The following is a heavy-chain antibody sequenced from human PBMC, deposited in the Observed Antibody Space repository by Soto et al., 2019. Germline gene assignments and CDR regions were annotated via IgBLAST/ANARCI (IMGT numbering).Heavy chain of an antibody. CDR2: INHRGST. D-gene: IGHD1-1*01. CDR1: GGPFNDYY. CDR3: ARVERGTRTTVVDSFDL. V-gene: IGHV4-34*01. J-gene: IGHJ3*01. Sequence: QMQLQQWGAGLLKPSETLSLTCAVYGGPFNDYYWSWIRHPPGPGLEWIGEINHRGSTHDNPSLKSRVTLSVDTSKSQFSLKLSSVTAADTAVYYCARVERGTRTTVVDSFDLWGQGTMVTVSS.